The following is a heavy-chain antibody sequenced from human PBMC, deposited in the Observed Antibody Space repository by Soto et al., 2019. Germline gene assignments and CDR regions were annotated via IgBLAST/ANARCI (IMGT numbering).Heavy chain of an antibody. D-gene: IGHD3-22*01. CDR2: IIPIFGTA. CDR3: ARQNYDSSGYYLPIYWYFEL. Sequence: SVKVSCKASGGTFSSYAISWVRQAPGQGLEWMGGIIPIFGTANYAQKFQGRVTITADESTSTAYMELSSLRSEDTAVYYCARQNYDSSGYYLPIYWYFELWGRGTLVTVYS. CDR1: GGTFSSYA. V-gene: IGHV1-69*13. J-gene: IGHJ2*01.